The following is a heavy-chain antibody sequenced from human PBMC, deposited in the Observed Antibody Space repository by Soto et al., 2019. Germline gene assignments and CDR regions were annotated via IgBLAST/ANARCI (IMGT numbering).Heavy chain of an antibody. CDR3: ARGLRDGDNPHDY. Sequence: SETLSLTCTVSGGSISSGDYYWSWIRQPPGKGLEWIGYIYYSGSTYYNPSLKSRVTISVDTSKNQFSLKLSSVTAAETAVYYWARGLRDGDNPHDYWGQGTLVTVSS. V-gene: IGHV4-30-4*01. D-gene: IGHD5-12*01. CDR1: GGSISSGDYY. J-gene: IGHJ4*02. CDR2: IYYSGST.